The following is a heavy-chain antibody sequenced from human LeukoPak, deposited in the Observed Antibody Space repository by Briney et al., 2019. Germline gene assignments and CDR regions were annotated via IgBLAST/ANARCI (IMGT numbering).Heavy chain of an antibody. CDR3: AKDRGSGYHYFDY. V-gene: IGHV3-23*01. D-gene: IGHD3-22*01. Sequence: GGSLRLSCPVSGFTFSSYAMSWVRKAPGRGLEWASVISTSGESAYYADSVKGRFTISRDNSKNTLYLQMNSLRAEDTAVYYCAKDRGSGYHYFDYWGQGTLVTVSS. CDR1: GFTFSSYA. J-gene: IGHJ4*02. CDR2: ISTSGESA.